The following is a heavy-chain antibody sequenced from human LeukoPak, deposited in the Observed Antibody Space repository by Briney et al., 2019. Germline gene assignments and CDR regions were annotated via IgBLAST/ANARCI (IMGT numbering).Heavy chain of an antibody. CDR2: IHTSGGT. Sequence: SETLSLTCTVSGGSISSYYWSWIRQPAGKGLEWIGRIHTSGGTNYNPSLRSRVTISVDTSKNQFSLKLNSVTAADTAIYYCASSTGTYSDYFDYWGQGTLVTVSS. V-gene: IGHV4-4*07. CDR3: ASSTGTYSDYFDY. D-gene: IGHD1-26*01. J-gene: IGHJ4*02. CDR1: GGSISSYY.